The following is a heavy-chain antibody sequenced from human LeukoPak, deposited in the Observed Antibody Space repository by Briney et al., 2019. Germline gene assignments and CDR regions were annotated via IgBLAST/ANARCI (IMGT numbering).Heavy chain of an antibody. CDR1: GFTFSSYA. J-gene: IGHJ4*02. D-gene: IGHD6-6*01. V-gene: IGHV3-30*01. Sequence: GTSLRLSCAASGFTFSSYAMHWVRQAPGKGLEWVAIIDGSNKYYADSVKDRFTISRDNSKNTLYLQMNTLRAEDTAAYYCARDPSSSYYFDYWGQGTLVIVSS. CDR3: ARDPSSSYYFDY. CDR2: IDGSNK.